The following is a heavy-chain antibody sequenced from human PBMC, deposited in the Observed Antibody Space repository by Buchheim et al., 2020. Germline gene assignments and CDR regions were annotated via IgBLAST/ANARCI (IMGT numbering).Heavy chain of an antibody. CDR3: ATEPYYFDY. D-gene: IGHD1-14*01. Sequence: EVQLVQSGGGLVQPGGSLRLSCAASGFTFSTYVMNWVRQAPGKGLEWVSYISHNSRTIYNADSVKGRFTISRDNAKDSLFLQMNSLRAEDTAVYYCATEPYYFDYWGQGTL. CDR2: ISHNSRTI. J-gene: IGHJ4*02. CDR1: GFTFSTYV. V-gene: IGHV3-48*04.